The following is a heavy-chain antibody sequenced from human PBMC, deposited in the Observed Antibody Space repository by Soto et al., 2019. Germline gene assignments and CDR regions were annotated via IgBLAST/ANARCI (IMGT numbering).Heavy chain of an antibody. CDR2: ISYDGSNK. J-gene: IGHJ4*02. D-gene: IGHD2-2*01. V-gene: IGHV3-30*18. Sequence: QVQLVESGGGVVQPGRSLRLSCAASGFTFSSYGMHWGRQAPGKGLEWVAVISYDGSNKYYADSVKGRFTISRDNSKNTLYLQMNSLRAEDTAVYYCAKDLQPLFDYWGQGTLVTVSS. CDR3: AKDLQPLFDY. CDR1: GFTFSSYG.